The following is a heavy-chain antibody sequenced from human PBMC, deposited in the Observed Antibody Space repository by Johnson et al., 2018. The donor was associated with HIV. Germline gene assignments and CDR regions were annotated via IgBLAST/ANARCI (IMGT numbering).Heavy chain of an antibody. Sequence: VQLVESGGGMVQPGRSLRPSCAVSGFTFSSYAMSWVRQAPGKGLEWVSVLFSGGTTYYADYVKGRFTISRDNSKNTLYLKMNSRGAEDTAVYYCARESPSGGGNDAFDIWGQGTMVTVSS. CDR2: LFSGGTT. D-gene: IGHD3-10*01. V-gene: IGHV3-66*01. CDR3: ARESPSGGGNDAFDI. J-gene: IGHJ3*02. CDR1: GFTFSSYA.